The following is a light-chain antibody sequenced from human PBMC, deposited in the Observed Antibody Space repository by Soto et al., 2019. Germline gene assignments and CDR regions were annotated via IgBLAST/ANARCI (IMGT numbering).Light chain of an antibody. V-gene: IGKV3-15*01. CDR2: GAS. Sequence: EIVITQAPATLSVSPGERATLSCRASQSVSSNLAWYQQKPGQAPRLLIYGASTRATGIPARFSGSGSGTEFTLTISSLQSEDFAVYYCQQYNNWPPITLGQGTRLEIK. J-gene: IGKJ5*01. CDR3: QQYNNWPPIT. CDR1: QSVSSN.